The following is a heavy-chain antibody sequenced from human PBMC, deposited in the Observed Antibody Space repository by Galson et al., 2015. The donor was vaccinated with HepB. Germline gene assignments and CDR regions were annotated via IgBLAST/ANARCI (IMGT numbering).Heavy chain of an antibody. Sequence: ETLSLTCAVYGGSFSGYYWSWLRQPPGKGLEWIGEINHSGSTNYNPSLKSRVTISVDTSKNQFSLKLSPVTAADTAVYYCARGRGITIFGVVITRKPNNWFDPWGQGTMVTVSS. J-gene: IGHJ5*01. CDR1: GGSFSGYY. CDR3: ARGRGITIFGVVITRKPNNWFDP. V-gene: IGHV4-34*01. CDR2: INHSGST. D-gene: IGHD3-3*01.